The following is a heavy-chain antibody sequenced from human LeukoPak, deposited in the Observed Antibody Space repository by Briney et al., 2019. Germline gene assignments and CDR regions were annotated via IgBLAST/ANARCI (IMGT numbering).Heavy chain of an antibody. CDR2: ISDSGGRT. D-gene: IGHD3-16*01. CDR1: GITLSNYG. J-gene: IGHJ3*01. Sequence: PGGSLRLSCAVSGITLSNYGMSWVRQAPGKGLEWVAGISDSGGRTNYADSVKGRFTISRDNSKNTLYLQMNSLRAEDTAVYHCSRDGGASDESAFDFWGRGTMVTVSS. V-gene: IGHV3-23*01. CDR3: SRDGGASDESAFDF.